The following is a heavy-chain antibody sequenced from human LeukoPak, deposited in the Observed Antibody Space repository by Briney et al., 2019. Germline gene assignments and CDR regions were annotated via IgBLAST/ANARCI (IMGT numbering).Heavy chain of an antibody. V-gene: IGHV4-4*07. D-gene: IGHD3-10*01. J-gene: IGHJ6*03. Sequence: SETLSLTCTVSGGSISSYYWSWIRQPAGKGLEWIGRIYTSGSTNYNRSLKSRVTMSVDTSKNQFSLKLSSVTAADTAVYYCARDQARSGLYYYMDVWGKGTTVTVSS. CDR1: GGSISSYY. CDR2: IYTSGST. CDR3: ARDQARSGLYYYMDV.